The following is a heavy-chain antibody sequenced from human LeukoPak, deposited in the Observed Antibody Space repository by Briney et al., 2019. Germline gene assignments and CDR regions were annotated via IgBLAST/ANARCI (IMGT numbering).Heavy chain of an antibody. V-gene: IGHV4-31*03. CDR3: ARPPRGEEFCSGGSRIFSPGKIGY. CDR1: GGSISSGGYY. J-gene: IGHJ4*02. D-gene: IGHD2-15*01. Sequence: SQTLSLTCTVSGGSISSGGYYWSWIRQHPGKGLEWIGYIYYSGSTYYNPSLKSRVTISVDTSKNQFSLKLSSVTAADTAGYYCARPPRGEEFCSGGSRIFSPGKIGYGGQGPLVTVSS. CDR2: IYYSGST.